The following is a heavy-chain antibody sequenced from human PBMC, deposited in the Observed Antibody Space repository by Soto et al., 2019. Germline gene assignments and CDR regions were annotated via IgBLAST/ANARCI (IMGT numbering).Heavy chain of an antibody. CDR3: AGGITYYDFWSGYYLADAFDI. V-gene: IGHV1-18*01. J-gene: IGHJ3*02. CDR2: ISAYNGNT. Sequence: ASVKVSCKASGYTFTSYGISWVRQAPGQGLEWMGWISAYNGNTNYAQKLQGRVTMTTDTSTSTAYMELRSLRSDDTAVYYCAGGITYYDFWSGYYLADAFDIWGQGTMVTVSS. D-gene: IGHD3-3*01. CDR1: GYTFTSYG.